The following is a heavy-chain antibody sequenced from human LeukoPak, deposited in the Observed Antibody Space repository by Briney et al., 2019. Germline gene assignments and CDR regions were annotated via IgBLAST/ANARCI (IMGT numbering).Heavy chain of an antibody. CDR2: ISSSSSYI. CDR1: GFTFSSYS. Sequence: GGSLRLSCAASGFTFSSYSMNWVRQAPGKGLEWVSSISSSSSYIYYADSVKGRFTISRDNAKNSLYLQMNSLRAEDTAVYYCARESYDSSGYYPRDFDCWGQGTLVTVSS. D-gene: IGHD3-22*01. CDR3: ARESYDSSGYYPRDFDC. V-gene: IGHV3-21*01. J-gene: IGHJ4*02.